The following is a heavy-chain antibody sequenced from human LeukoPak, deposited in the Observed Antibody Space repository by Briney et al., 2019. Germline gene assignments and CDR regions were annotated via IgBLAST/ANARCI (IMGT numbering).Heavy chain of an antibody. CDR3: ARVSRDTFDY. Sequence: GGSLRLSCAASGFTFSSYSMNWVRQAPVKGLEWVSSISSSSSYIYYADSVKGRFTISRDNAKNSLYLQMNSLRAEDTAVYYCARVSRDTFDYWGQGTLVTVSS. J-gene: IGHJ4*02. D-gene: IGHD5-24*01. CDR1: GFTFSSYS. V-gene: IGHV3-21*01. CDR2: ISSSSSYI.